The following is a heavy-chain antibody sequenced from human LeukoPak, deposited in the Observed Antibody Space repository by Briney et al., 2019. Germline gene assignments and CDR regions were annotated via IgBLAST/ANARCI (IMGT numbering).Heavy chain of an antibody. J-gene: IGHJ6*02. V-gene: IGHV3-74*01. CDR2: INSDGSST. CDR1: GFTFSNYW. D-gene: IGHD3-10*01. Sequence: GGSLRLSCAASGFTFSNYWMHWIRQAPGKGLVWVSRINSDGSSTTYADSVKGRFTISRDNAKNTLYLQMNSLRAEDTAVYYCARDYGRSRDYGMDVWGQGTTVTVSS. CDR3: ARDYGRSRDYGMDV.